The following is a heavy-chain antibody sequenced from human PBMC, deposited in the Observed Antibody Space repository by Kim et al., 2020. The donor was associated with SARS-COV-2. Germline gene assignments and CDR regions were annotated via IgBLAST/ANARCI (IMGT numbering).Heavy chain of an antibody. J-gene: IGHJ3*02. V-gene: IGHV3-21*01. Sequence: SVKGRFTISRENAKNALYLQMNSLRAEETAVYYCGRDFGRGASYPDAFDIWGQGTMVTVSS. D-gene: IGHD2-15*01. CDR3: GRDFGRGASYPDAFDI.